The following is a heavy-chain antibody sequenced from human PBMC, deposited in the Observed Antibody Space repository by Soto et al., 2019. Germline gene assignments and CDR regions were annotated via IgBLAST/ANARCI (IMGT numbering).Heavy chain of an antibody. CDR2: ISAYNGNT. CDR1: GYTFTSYG. J-gene: IGHJ6*03. V-gene: IGHV1-18*01. Sequence: ASVKVSCKASGYTFTSYGISWVRQAPGQGLEWMGWISAYNGNTNYAQKLQGRVTMTTDTSTSTAYMELRSLRSDDTAVYYCVRDLGYYDILTGAYYYYYMDVWGKGTTVTVSS. CDR3: VRDLGYYDILTGAYYYYYMDV. D-gene: IGHD3-9*01.